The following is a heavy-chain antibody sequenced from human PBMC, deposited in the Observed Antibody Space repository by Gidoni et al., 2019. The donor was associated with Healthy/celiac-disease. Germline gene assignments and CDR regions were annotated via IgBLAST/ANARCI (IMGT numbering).Heavy chain of an antibody. CDR3: ARATYYYDSSGFDY. CDR2: ISDDGSNK. CDR1: GFTFSSYA. J-gene: IGHJ4*02. D-gene: IGHD3-22*01. V-gene: IGHV3-30*01. Sequence: QVQLVESGGGVVQPGRSLRLSCAASGFTFSSYAMHWVRQAPGKGLEWVAVISDDGSNKYYADSVKGRFTISRDNSKNTLYLQMNSLRAEDTAVYYCARATYYYDSSGFDYWGQGTLVTVSS.